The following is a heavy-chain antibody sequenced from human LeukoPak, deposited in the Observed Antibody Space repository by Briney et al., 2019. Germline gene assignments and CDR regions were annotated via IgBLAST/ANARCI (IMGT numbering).Heavy chain of an antibody. Sequence: KPSETLSLTCAVSGYSISSGYYWGWIRQPPGEGLEWIVSIYHSGSTYYNPSLKSRVTISVDTSKNQFSLKLSSVTAADTAVYYCASSSGSSGYYYESPLIVDYWGQGTLVTVSS. CDR3: ASSSGSSGYYYESPLIVDY. CDR2: IYHSGST. V-gene: IGHV4-38-2*01. D-gene: IGHD3-22*01. CDR1: GYSISSGYY. J-gene: IGHJ4*02.